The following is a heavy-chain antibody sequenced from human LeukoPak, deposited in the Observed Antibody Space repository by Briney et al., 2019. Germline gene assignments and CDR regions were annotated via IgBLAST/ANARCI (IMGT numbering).Heavy chain of an antibody. Sequence: SETLSLTCTVSGGSISSYYWSWIRQPAGKGLEWIGRIYTSGSTNYNPSLKGRVTMSVDTSENQFSLRLSSVTAADTAVYYCARGVVGATAFAYWGQGTLVSVSS. CDR2: IYTSGST. CDR3: ARGVVGATAFAY. D-gene: IGHD1-26*01. V-gene: IGHV4-4*07. CDR1: GGSISSYY. J-gene: IGHJ4*02.